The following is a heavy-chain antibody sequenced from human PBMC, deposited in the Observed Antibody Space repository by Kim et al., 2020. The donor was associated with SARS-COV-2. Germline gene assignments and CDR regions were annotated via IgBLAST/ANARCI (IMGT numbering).Heavy chain of an antibody. Sequence: SVKVSCKASGGTFSSYAISWVRQAPGQGLEWMGGIIPIFGTANYAQKFQGRVTITADESTSTAYMELSSLRSEDTAVYYCARGNYGSGITWGYWGQGTLVTVSS. CDR1: GGTFSSYA. CDR3: ARGNYGSGITWGY. D-gene: IGHD3-10*01. J-gene: IGHJ4*02. CDR2: IIPIFGTA. V-gene: IGHV1-69*13.